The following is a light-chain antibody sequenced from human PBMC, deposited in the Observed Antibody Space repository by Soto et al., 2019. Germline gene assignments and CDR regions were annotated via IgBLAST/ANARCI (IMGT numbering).Light chain of an antibody. CDR3: QHYNSHPIT. CDR1: QSINNW. Sequence: DIQMTQSPSTLSASIGDRVTITCRASQSINNWLAWYQQKPGKAPKLLIYKASSLESGVPSRFSGSASGTEFTLTISSLQPDDLAAYYYQHYNSHPITFGQGTRLEIK. V-gene: IGKV1-5*03. CDR2: KAS. J-gene: IGKJ5*01.